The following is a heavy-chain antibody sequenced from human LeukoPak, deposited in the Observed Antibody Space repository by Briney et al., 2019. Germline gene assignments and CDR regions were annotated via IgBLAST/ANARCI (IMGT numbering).Heavy chain of an antibody. CDR2: INHSGST. D-gene: IGHD2-2*01. CDR3: ARGRGPAARGPYNWFDP. J-gene: IGHJ5*02. CDR1: GGSFSGYY. Sequence: ETLSLTCAVYGGSFSGYYWSWIRQPPGKGLEWIGEINHSGSTNYNPSLKSRVTISVDTSKNQFSLKLSSVTAADTAVYYCARGRGPAARGPYNWFDPWGQGTLVTVSS. V-gene: IGHV4-34*01.